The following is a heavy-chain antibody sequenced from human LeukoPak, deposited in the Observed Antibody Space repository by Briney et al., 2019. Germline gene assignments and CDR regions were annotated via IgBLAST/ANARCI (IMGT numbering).Heavy chain of an antibody. D-gene: IGHD3-10*01. Sequence: SETLSLTCTVSGGSISSSSYYWGWVRQPPGKGLEWIGSIYYSGSTYYNPSLKSRVTISVDTSKNQFSLKLSSVTAADTAVYYCASFKITMVRGVIGDWGQGTLVTVSS. CDR1: GGSISSSSYY. V-gene: IGHV4-39*01. CDR3: ASFKITMVRGVIGD. CDR2: IYYSGST. J-gene: IGHJ4*02.